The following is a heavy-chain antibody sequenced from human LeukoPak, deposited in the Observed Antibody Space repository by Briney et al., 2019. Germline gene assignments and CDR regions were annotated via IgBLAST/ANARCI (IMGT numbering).Heavy chain of an antibody. Sequence: GGSLRLSCAASGFTFSSYAMRWVRQAPGKGLEWVSAISGSGGSTYYADSVKGRFTISRDNSKNTLYLQMNSLRAEDTAIYYCAKGTLRYCSGTDCFDFDYWGQGTLVTVSS. CDR3: AKGTLRYCSGTDCFDFDY. J-gene: IGHJ4*02. CDR2: ISGSGGST. D-gene: IGHD2-2*01. CDR1: GFTFSSYA. V-gene: IGHV3-23*01.